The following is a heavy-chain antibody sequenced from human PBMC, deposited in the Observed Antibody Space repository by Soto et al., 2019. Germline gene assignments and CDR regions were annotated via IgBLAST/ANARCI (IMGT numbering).Heavy chain of an antibody. V-gene: IGHV1-24*01. D-gene: IGHD2-21*02. CDR3: EAYCGGDCYSPGGYYYYGMDV. J-gene: IGHJ6*02. CDR2: FDPEDGET. CDR1: GYTLTELS. Sequence: AASVKVSCKVSGYTLTELSMHWVRQAPGKGLEWMGGFDPEDGETIYAQKFQGRVTMTEDTSTDTAYMELSSLRSEDTAVYYCEAYCGGDCYSPGGYYYYGMDVWGQGTTVTVSS.